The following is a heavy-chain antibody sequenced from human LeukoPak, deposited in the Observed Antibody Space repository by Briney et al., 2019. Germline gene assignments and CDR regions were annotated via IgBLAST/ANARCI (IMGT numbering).Heavy chain of an antibody. CDR1: GYTFTGYY. D-gene: IGHD3-16*01. CDR3: AREGSYAPEGNWFDP. V-gene: IGHV1-2*02. Sequence: GASVKVSCKASGYTFTGYYMHWVRQAPGQGLEWMGWINPDSGGTNYAQKFQGRVTMTRDTSISTAYMELSRLRSDDTAVYYCAREGSYAPEGNWFDPWGQGTLVTVSS. CDR2: INPDSGGT. J-gene: IGHJ5*02.